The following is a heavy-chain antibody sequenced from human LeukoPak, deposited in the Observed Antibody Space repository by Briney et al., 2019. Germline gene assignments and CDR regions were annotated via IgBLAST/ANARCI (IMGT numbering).Heavy chain of an antibody. CDR1: GYSISSGYY. CDR3: ARQLHGDYTVFAY. D-gene: IGHD4-17*01. J-gene: IGHJ4*02. Sequence: SETLSLTCAVSGYSISSGYYWGWIRQPPGKGLEWIGSIYHSGSTYYNPSLKSRVTISVDTFKNQFSLKLSSVTAADTAVYYCARQLHGDYTVFAYWGQGTLVTVSS. CDR2: IYHSGST. V-gene: IGHV4-38-2*01.